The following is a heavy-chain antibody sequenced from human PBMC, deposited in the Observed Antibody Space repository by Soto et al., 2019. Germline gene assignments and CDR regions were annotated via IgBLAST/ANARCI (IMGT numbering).Heavy chain of an antibody. D-gene: IGHD6-19*01. Sequence: QVTLKESGPVLVKPSETLTLTCTVSGFSLSNARMGVSWIRQPPGTALEWLAHIFSNDEKSYSTSLKSRLTNSKGTSKSQVVLTMTNMDPVDTATYYCARMFGGWTLRYGMDVWGQGTTVTVSS. V-gene: IGHV2-26*01. CDR3: ARMFGGWTLRYGMDV. CDR1: GFSLSNARMG. CDR2: IFSNDEK. J-gene: IGHJ6*02.